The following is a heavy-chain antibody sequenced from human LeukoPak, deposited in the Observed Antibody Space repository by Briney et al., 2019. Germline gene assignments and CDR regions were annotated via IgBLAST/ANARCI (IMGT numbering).Heavy chain of an antibody. J-gene: IGHJ4*02. V-gene: IGHV3-7*01. Sequence: SGGSLRLSCAASGFTFSSYWMSWVRQAPGKGLEWVANIKQDGSEKYYVDSVKGRFTISRDNAKNSLYLQMNSLRAEDTAVYYCARDLYFLNYYDSSGYDYWGQGTLVTVSS. CDR3: ARDLYFLNYYDSSGYDY. D-gene: IGHD3-22*01. CDR1: GFTFSSYW. CDR2: IKQDGSEK.